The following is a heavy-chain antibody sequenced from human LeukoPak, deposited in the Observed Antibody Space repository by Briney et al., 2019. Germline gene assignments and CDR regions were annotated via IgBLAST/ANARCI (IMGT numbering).Heavy chain of an antibody. V-gene: IGHV1-2*02. J-gene: IGHJ5*02. D-gene: IGHD6-19*01. Sequence: ASVKVSCKASGYTFTGYYMHWVRQAPGQGLEWIGCINPNSGGTNYAQKFQGRVTMTRDTSISTAYMELSRLRSDDTAVYYCARGRIAVANWFDPWGQGTLVTVSS. CDR1: GYTFTGYY. CDR3: ARGRIAVANWFDP. CDR2: INPNSGGT.